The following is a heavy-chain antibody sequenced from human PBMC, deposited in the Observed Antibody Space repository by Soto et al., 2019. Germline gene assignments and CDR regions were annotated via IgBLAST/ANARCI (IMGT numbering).Heavy chain of an antibody. CDR1: CGSISSYY. CDR2: IYYSGST. D-gene: IGHD3-3*01. V-gene: IGHV4-59*01. CDR3: ARAPDFWSGYSNWFDP. Sequence: SETLSLTCTVSCGSISSYYWSWIRQPPGKGLEWIGYIYYSGSTNYNPSLKSRVTISVDTSKNQFSLKLSSVTAADTAVYYCARAPDFWSGYSNWFDPWGQGTLVTVSS. J-gene: IGHJ5*02.